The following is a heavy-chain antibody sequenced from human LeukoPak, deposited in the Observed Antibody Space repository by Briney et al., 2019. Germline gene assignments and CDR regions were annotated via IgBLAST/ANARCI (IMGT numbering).Heavy chain of an antibody. CDR1: GFTFSSYS. CDR3: ARDPTMVRGVTDDHY. V-gene: IGHV3-21*01. J-gene: IGHJ4*02. CDR2: ISSSSSYI. D-gene: IGHD3-10*01. Sequence: GGSLRLSCAASGFTFSSYSMNWVRQAPGKGLEWVSSISSSSSYIYYADSVKGRFTISRDNAKNSLYLQMNSLRAEDTAVYYCARDPTMVRGVTDDHYWGQGTLVTVSS.